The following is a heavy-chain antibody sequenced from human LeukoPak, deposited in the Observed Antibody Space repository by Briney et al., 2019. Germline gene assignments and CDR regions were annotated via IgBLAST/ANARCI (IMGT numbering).Heavy chain of an antibody. CDR2: INHSGST. CDR1: GGSFSGYY. J-gene: IGHJ6*03. V-gene: IGHV4-34*01. CDR3: ARGAVLRFLEWLLPGYYYYYMDV. Sequence: SETLSLTCAVYGGSFSGYYWSWIRQPPGKGLEWIGEINHSGSTNYNPSLKSRVTISVDTSKNQFSLKLSSVTAADTAVYYCARGAVLRFLEWLLPGYYYYYMDVWGKGTTVTVSS. D-gene: IGHD3-3*01.